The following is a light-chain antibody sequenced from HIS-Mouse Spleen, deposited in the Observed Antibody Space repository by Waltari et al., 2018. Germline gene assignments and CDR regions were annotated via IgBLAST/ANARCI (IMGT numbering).Light chain of an antibody. V-gene: IGKV3-20*01. CDR2: GSS. CDR3: QQYGSSLRT. J-gene: IGKJ1*01. Sequence: EIVLTQYPGTLSLSPGERATLSCRASQSVRSNYLAWYQQKPGQAPRLLIYGSSSRATGIPDRFSGSGSGTDFNLTISRLEPEDFAVYYCQQYGSSLRTFGQGTKVEIK. CDR1: QSVRSNY.